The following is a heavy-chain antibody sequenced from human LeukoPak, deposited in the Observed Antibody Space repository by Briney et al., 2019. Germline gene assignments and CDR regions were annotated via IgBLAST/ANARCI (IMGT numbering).Heavy chain of an antibody. CDR2: IYTSGST. D-gene: IGHD6-19*01. CDR1: CCSIISGSYY. J-gene: IGHJ5*02. V-gene: IGHV4-61*02. CDR3: AGGTAVAGTNWFDP. Sequence: SETLPLTCTVSCCSIISGSYYWSWIRQPAGKGLDWIGRIYTSGSTNYNPSLKSRVTISVDTSKNQFALKLSSVTAADTAVYYCAGGTAVAGTNWFDPWGQGTLVTVSS.